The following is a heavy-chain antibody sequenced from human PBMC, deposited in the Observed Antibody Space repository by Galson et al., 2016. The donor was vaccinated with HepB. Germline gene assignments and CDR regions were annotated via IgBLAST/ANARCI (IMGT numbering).Heavy chain of an antibody. CDR1: GFTFSSYW. J-gene: IGHJ6*01. CDR3: ARDVGWYGMDV. Sequence: SLRLSCAASGFTFSSYWMHWVRQAPGKGLVWVSRIYNDGTSTSYADSVKGRFTTSRDNAKNTLYLQMNSLRAEDTAVYYCARDVGWYGMDVWGQGTTVTVSS. V-gene: IGHV3-74*01. D-gene: IGHD6-19*01. CDR2: IYNDGTST.